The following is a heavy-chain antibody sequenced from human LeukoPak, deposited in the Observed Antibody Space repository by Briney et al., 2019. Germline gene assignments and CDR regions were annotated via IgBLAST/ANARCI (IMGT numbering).Heavy chain of an antibody. CDR2: ISYDGSNK. V-gene: IGHV3-30-3*01. Sequence: GGSLRLSCAASGFTFSSYSMHWVCQAPGKGLEWVAVISYDGSNKYYADSVKGRFTLSRDNSKNMLNLQMNSLRAEDTAVYYCAREFGYNLDYWGQGTLVTVSS. D-gene: IGHD5-24*01. CDR1: GFTFSSYS. CDR3: AREFGYNLDY. J-gene: IGHJ4*02.